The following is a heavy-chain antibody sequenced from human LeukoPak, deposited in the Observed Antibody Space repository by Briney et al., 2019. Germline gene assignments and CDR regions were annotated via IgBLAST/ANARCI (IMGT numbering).Heavy chain of an antibody. CDR1: GYIFTSYG. J-gene: IGHJ4*02. V-gene: IGHV1-18*01. CDR3: ATDDIAVAGTNFDY. Sequence: ASVKVSCKASGYIFTSYGISWVRQAPGQGLEWMGWISAYNGNTNYAHHLQGRVTMTTDTSTSTAYMELRSLISDDTAVYFCATDDIAVAGTNFDYWGQGTLVTVSS. D-gene: IGHD6-19*01. CDR2: ISAYNGNT.